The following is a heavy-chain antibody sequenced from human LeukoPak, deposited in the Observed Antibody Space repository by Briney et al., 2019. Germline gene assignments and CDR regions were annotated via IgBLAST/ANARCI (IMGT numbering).Heavy chain of an antibody. CDR3: ARCRSSGWPLPFDY. V-gene: IGHV1-69*06. D-gene: IGHD6-19*01. CDR1: GYTFTSYD. CDR2: IIPIFGTA. Sequence: ASVKVSCKASGYTFTSYDINWVRQAPGQGLEWMGGIIPIFGTANYAQKFQGRVTITADKSTSTAYMELSSLRSEDTAVYYCARCRSSGWPLPFDYWGQGTLVTVSS. J-gene: IGHJ4*02.